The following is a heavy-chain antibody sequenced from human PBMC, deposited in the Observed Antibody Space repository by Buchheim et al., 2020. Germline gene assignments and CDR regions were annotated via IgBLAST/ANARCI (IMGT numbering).Heavy chain of an antibody. J-gene: IGHJ4*02. CDR2: ISSSSSYI. Sequence: EVQLVESGGGLVKPGGSLRLSCTASGFTFSSYSMNWVRQAPGKGLEWVSSISSSSSYIYYADSVKGRFTISRANAKNSLYLQMNSLRAEDTAVYYCARAPQALWFGAGPTHFDYWGQGTL. D-gene: IGHD3-10*01. V-gene: IGHV3-21*01. CDR3: ARAPQALWFGAGPTHFDY. CDR1: GFTFSSYS.